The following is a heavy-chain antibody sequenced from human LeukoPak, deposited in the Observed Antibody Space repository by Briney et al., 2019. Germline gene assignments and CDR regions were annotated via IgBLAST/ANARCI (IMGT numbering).Heavy chain of an antibody. V-gene: IGHV3-53*01. CDR2: IYSGDST. CDR3: ARESLGSVDPRGYSTTVSQDV. D-gene: IGHD4-17*01. CDR1: KFSVRSNY. Sequence: TGGSLRLSCAVSKFSVRSNYMSWVRQAPGKGLEWVSVIYSGDSTYYADSVKGRFTISRDSSKNTLYLQMHSLRAEDTAVYYCARESLGSVDPRGYSTTVSQDVWGKGTTVTISS. J-gene: IGHJ6*04.